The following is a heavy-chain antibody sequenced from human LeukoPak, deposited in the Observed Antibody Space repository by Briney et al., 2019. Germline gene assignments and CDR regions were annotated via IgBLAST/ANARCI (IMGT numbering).Heavy chain of an antibody. Sequence: ASVKVSCKASGYTFTSYDINWVRQATGQGLEWMGWMNPNSGNTGYAQKFQGRVTITRNTSISTAYMELSSLRSEDTAVYYCARGTHYSNDFVYWGQGTLVTVSS. CDR3: ARGTHYSNDFVY. CDR2: MNPNSGNT. CDR1: GYTFTSYD. V-gene: IGHV1-8*03. J-gene: IGHJ4*02. D-gene: IGHD4-11*01.